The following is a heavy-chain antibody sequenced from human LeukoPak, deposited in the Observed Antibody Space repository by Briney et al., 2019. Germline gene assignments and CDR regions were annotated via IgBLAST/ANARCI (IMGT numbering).Heavy chain of an antibody. J-gene: IGHJ4*02. D-gene: IGHD3-22*01. CDR1: GFTFSSYG. V-gene: IGHV3-30*18. CDR3: AKASYYDSSGYSPGYY. CDR2: ISYDGSNK. Sequence: GRSLRLSCAASGFTFSSYGMHWVRQAPGKGLEWVAVISYDGSNKYYADSVKGRFTISRDNSKNTLYLQTNSLRAEDTAVYYCAKASYYDSSGYSPGYYWGQGTLVTVSS.